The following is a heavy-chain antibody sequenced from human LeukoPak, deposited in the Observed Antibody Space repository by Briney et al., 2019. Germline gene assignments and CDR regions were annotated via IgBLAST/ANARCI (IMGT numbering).Heavy chain of an antibody. CDR1: GGTFSSYA. V-gene: IGHV1-69*04. J-gene: IGHJ4*02. CDR3: ARDGVDTAMVDY. CDR2: IIPILGIA. Sequence: GASVKVSCKASGGTFSSYAISWVRQAPGQGLEWMGRIIPILGIANYAQKFQGRVTITADKSTSTAYMELSSLRSEDTAVYYCARDGVDTAMVDYWGQGTLVTVSS. D-gene: IGHD5-18*01.